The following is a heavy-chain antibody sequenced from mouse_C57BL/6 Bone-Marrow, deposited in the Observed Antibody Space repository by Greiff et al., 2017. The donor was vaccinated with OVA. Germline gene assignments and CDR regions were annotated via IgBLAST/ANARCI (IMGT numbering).Heavy chain of an antibody. CDR3: ARGGYGSPDYYAMDY. J-gene: IGHJ4*01. V-gene: IGHV1-64*01. CDR1: GYTFTSYW. CDR2: IHPNSGST. Sequence: QVQLQQPGAELVKPGASVKLSCKASGYTFTSYWMHWVKQRPGQGLEWIGMIHPNSGSTNYNEKFKSKATLTVDKSSSTAYMQLSSLTSEDSAVYYCARGGYGSPDYYAMDYWGQGTSVTVSS. D-gene: IGHD1-1*01.